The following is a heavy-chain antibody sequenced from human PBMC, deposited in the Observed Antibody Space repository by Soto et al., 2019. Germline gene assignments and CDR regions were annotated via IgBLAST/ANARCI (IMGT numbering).Heavy chain of an antibody. D-gene: IGHD2-15*01. CDR3: AKEVAYCSGCSCYSDAFDS. Sequence: QVQLVESGGGVVQPGRSLRLSCAASGFTFSSYGMHWVRQAPGKGLEWVAVISYDGSNKYYADSVKGRFTISRDNSKNTLYLQMNSLRAEDTAVYYWAKEVAYCSGCSCYSDAFDSWGQGTMVTVSS. V-gene: IGHV3-30*18. CDR1: GFTFSSYG. J-gene: IGHJ3*02. CDR2: ISYDGSNK.